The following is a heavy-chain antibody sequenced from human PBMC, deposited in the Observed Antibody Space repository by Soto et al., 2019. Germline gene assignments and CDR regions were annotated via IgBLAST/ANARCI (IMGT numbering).Heavy chain of an antibody. Sequence: QVQLQQWGAGLLKPSETLSLTCAVSGGSLSGYYWNWIRQPPGKGLEWIGEIDHSGSTNYDPSLESRVTISVDTSKIQFSLTLSSVTAADTAVYYCARAGGWYALDYWGQGTLLTVSS. CDR3: ARAGGWYALDY. D-gene: IGHD6-13*01. CDR1: GGSLSGYY. CDR2: IDHSGST. V-gene: IGHV4-34*01. J-gene: IGHJ4*02.